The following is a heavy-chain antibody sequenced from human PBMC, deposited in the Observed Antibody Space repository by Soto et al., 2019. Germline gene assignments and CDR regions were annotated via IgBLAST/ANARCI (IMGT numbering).Heavy chain of an antibody. Sequence: QVQLVESGGGVVQPGRSLRLSCAASGFTFSSYAMHWVRQAPGKGLEWVAVISYDGSNKYYADYVKGRFNISRDNSKNTLYLQMNSLRAEDTAVYYCARAGWGSFDYWCQGTLVTVSS. V-gene: IGHV3-30-3*01. J-gene: IGHJ4*02. D-gene: IGHD2-21*01. CDR1: GFTFSSYA. CDR3: ARAGWGSFDY. CDR2: ISYDGSNK.